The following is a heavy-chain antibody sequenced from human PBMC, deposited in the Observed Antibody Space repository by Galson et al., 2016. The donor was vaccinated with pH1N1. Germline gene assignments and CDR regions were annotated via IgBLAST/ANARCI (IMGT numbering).Heavy chain of an antibody. CDR3: ARDESGYGDSFPDVFYI. D-gene: IGHD4-17*01. CDR1: GFTFSSCG. J-gene: IGHJ3*02. CDR2: ILYNGNDK. Sequence: SLRLSCAASGFTFSSCGIYWVRQAPGKGLEWVGNILYNGNDKYYADSAKGRFTISRDSSMTTVHLQMISVTVEDTAVYFCARDESGYGDSFPDVFYIWGQETIVTVSS. V-gene: IGHV3-30*19.